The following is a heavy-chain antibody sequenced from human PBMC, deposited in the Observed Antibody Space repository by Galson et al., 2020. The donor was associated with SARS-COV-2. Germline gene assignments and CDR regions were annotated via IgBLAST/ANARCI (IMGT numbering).Heavy chain of an antibody. CDR1: GGSISSSNW. D-gene: IGHD2-15*01. CDR2: IYNSGST. J-gene: IGHJ4*02. CDR3: ARARGVDCSGGSCYMGWNDY. V-gene: IGHV4-4*02. Sequence: SETLSLTCAVSGGSISSSNWWSWVRQPPGKGLEWIGEIYNSGSTNYNPSLKSRVTISVDKSKNQFSLKLSSVTAADTAVYYCARARGVDCSGGSCYMGWNDYWGQGTLVTVSS.